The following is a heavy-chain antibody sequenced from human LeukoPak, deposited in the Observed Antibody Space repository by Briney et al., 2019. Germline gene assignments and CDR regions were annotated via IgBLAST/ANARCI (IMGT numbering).Heavy chain of an antibody. CDR2: TYYRSKWYH. J-gene: IGHJ4*02. CDR1: GDSVYSYTAN. Sequence: KPSQTLSRTCAISGDSVYSYTANWNWIRQSPSRGLEWLGRTYYRSKWYHDYAVSVKSRITINPDTSKNQFSLQLNSVTPEDTAVYYCARVSGGRDLTGEPTFYFDYWGQGALVTVSS. D-gene: IGHD7-27*01. V-gene: IGHV6-1*01. CDR3: ARVSGGRDLTGEPTFYFDY.